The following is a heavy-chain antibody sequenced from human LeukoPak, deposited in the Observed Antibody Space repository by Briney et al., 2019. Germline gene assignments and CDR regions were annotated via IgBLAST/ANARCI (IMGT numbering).Heavy chain of an antibody. CDR1: GFTFTSSA. D-gene: IGHD3-10*01. CDR2: IVVGSGNT. Sequence: SVKVSCKASGFTFTSSAMQWVRQARGQRLEWIGWIVVGSGNTNYAQKFQERVTITRDMSTSTAYMELSSLRSEDTAVYYCAKDSYGSGKSVEYYYYYMDVWGKGTTVTVSS. J-gene: IGHJ6*03. V-gene: IGHV1-58*02. CDR3: AKDSYGSGKSVEYYYYYMDV.